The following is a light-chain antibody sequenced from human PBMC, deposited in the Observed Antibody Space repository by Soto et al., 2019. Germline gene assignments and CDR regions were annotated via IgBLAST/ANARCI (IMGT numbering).Light chain of an antibody. CDR3: QQLNSYPLT. V-gene: IGKV3D-15*01. CDR1: QSVSSN. J-gene: IGKJ4*01. CDR2: DAS. Sequence: EIVMTQSPATLSVSPGERATLSCRASQSVSSNLAWYQQKPGQAPRLLIYDASSRATGVPDRFSGSGSGTDFTLTISSLKPEDFATYYCQQLNSYPLTFGGGTKVDIK.